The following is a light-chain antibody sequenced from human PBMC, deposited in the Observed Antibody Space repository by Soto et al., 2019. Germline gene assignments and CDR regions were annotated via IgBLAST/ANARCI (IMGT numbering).Light chain of an antibody. CDR1: RSLDSGQ. Sequence: EIVLTQSPCTLSFSPWESATLSFRASRSLDSGQLAWYQQKVGRAPRLLIHDAFIRATGIPGRFSGSGSGTDFTLTIARLEPEDFAVYYCQQYGGSPRTFGQGTRLEIK. CDR3: QQYGGSPRT. V-gene: IGKV3-20*01. CDR2: DAF. J-gene: IGKJ5*01.